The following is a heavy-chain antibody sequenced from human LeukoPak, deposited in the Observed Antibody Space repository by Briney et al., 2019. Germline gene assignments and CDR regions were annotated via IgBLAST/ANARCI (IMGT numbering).Heavy chain of an antibody. V-gene: IGHV1-8*01. CDR3: ARGHAHYVWGSYRYGWFDP. J-gene: IGHJ5*02. D-gene: IGHD3-16*02. CDR2: MNPNSGNT. Sequence: EASVKVSCKASGYTFTSYDINWVRQATGQGLEWMGWMNPNSGNTGYAQKFQGRVTMTRNTSISTAYMELSSLRSEDTAVYYCARGHAHYVWGSYRYGWFDPWGQGTLVTVSS. CDR1: GYTFTSYD.